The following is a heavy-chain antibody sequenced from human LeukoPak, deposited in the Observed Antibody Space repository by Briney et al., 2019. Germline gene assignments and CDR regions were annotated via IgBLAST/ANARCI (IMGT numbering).Heavy chain of an antibody. V-gene: IGHV5-51*01. CDR1: GSSFTSYW. Sequence: RGESLQISCQGSGSSFTSYWIGWVRQLPGKGLEWMGIIYPGDSDTRYSPSFQGQVTISADKSISTAYLQWSSLKASDTAMYYCASPYSSSSAFDIWGQGTMVTVSS. J-gene: IGHJ3*02. D-gene: IGHD6-6*01. CDR3: ASPYSSSSAFDI. CDR2: IYPGDSDT.